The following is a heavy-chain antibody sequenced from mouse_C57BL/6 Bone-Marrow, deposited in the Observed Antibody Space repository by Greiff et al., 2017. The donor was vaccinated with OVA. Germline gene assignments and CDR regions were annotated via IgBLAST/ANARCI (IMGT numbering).Heavy chain of an antibody. J-gene: IGHJ1*03. Sequence: VKLQESGPGLVAPSQSLSITCTVSGFSLTSYAISWVRQPPGKGLEWLGVIWTGGGTNYNSALKSRLSISKDNSKSQVFLKMNSLQTDDTARYYCATPSVVPYWYFDVWGTGTTVTVSS. CDR3: ATPSVVPYWYFDV. CDR1: GFSLTSYA. CDR2: IWTGGGT. V-gene: IGHV2-9-1*01. D-gene: IGHD1-1*01.